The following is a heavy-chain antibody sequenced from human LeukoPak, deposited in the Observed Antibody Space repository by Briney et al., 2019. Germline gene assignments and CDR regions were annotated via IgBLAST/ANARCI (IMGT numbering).Heavy chain of an antibody. CDR2: ISSSSFTI. V-gene: IGHV3-48*02. CDR3: ARRGYFDGSGYSLDY. J-gene: IGHJ4*02. D-gene: IGHD3-22*01. Sequence: PGGSLRLSCAASGFTFSDYSMSWVRQAPGKGLEWVSYISSSSFTIYYADSVKGRFTISRDNAKKSLYLQMNSLRDEDTAVYYCARRGYFDGSGYSLDYWGQGTLVTVSS. CDR1: GFTFSDYS.